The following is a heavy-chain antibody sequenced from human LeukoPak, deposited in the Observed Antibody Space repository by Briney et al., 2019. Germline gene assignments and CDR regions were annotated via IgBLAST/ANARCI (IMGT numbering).Heavy chain of an antibody. Sequence: PSETLSLTCAVSGGSISNYYWSWIRQPPGKGLEWIGYIYYSGATNYNPSLKSRVSILVDTSRNQFSLKLTSVTAADTAVYYCARRQYSSSGFDYWGQGTLVTVYS. D-gene: IGHD6-6*01. CDR3: ARRQYSSSGFDY. CDR1: GGSISNYY. J-gene: IGHJ4*02. V-gene: IGHV4-59*01. CDR2: IYYSGAT.